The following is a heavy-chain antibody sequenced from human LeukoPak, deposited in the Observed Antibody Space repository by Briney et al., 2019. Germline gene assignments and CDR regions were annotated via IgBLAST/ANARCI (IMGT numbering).Heavy chain of an antibody. CDR1: GFTFSNYA. V-gene: IGHV3-23*01. CDR3: AKTGAGYYYMDV. J-gene: IGHJ6*03. D-gene: IGHD7-27*01. Sequence: SGGSLRLSCAASGFTFSNYAMSWVRQAPGKGLEWVSSISSNGATTYYADSVKGRFTISRDNSKNTLYLQMNSLRAEDTAVYYCAKTGAGYYYMDVWGKGTTVTVSS. CDR2: ISSNGATT.